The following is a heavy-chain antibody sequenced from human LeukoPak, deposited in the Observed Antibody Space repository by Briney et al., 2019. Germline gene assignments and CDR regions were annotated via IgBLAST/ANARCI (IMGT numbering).Heavy chain of an antibody. CDR2: ISYDGSNK. V-gene: IGHV3-30-3*01. CDR1: GFTFSSYA. J-gene: IGHJ3*02. CDR3: ARPSGSYSTGGAFDI. D-gene: IGHD1-26*01. Sequence: GGSLRLSCAASGFTFSSYAMHWVRQAPGKGLEWVAVISYDGSNKYYADSVKGRFTISRDNSKNTLYLQMNSLRAEDTAVYYCARPSGSYSTGGAFDIWGQGTMVTVSS.